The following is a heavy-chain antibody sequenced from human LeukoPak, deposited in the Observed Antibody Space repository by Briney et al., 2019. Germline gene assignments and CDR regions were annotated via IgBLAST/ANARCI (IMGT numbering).Heavy chain of an antibody. J-gene: IGHJ4*02. D-gene: IGHD2-15*01. Sequence: GASVKVSCKASGYTLTGYYMHWVRQAPGQGLEWMGWINPTSGGTNYAQKFQGWVTMTRDTSISTAYMELSRLRSDDTAVYYCARSRGCSGGSCFYYFDYWGQGTLVTVSS. CDR3: ARSRGCSGGSCFYYFDY. V-gene: IGHV1-2*04. CDR2: INPTSGGT. CDR1: GYTLTGYY.